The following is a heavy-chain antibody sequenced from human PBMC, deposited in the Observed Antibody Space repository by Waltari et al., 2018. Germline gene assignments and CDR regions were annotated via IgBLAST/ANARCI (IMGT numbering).Heavy chain of an antibody. V-gene: IGHV3-7*03. D-gene: IGHD7-27*01. CDR1: GFTFSSYW. CDR2: IKQDGSEK. J-gene: IGHJ4*02. CDR3: ATDFPGDLVW. Sequence: EVQLVESGGGLVQPGGSLRLSCAASGFTFSSYWMSWVRQAPGKGLEWVSNIKQDGSEKDYVDSVKGRCTISRDNAKNSLYLKMNSLRSEDTAVYYCATDFPGDLVWWGQGTLVTVSS.